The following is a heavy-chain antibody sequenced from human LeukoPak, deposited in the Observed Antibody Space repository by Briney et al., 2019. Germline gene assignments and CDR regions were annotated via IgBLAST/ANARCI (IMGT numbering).Heavy chain of an antibody. Sequence: TGGSLRLSCAASGFTYTKHAMHWVRQAPGKGLEWVAVISYDGSNKKYADSVKGRFTISRDNSKNTLYLQMNSLRAEDTAVYYCAREGIAVAATDYWGQGTLVTVSS. CDR2: ISYDGSNK. CDR1: GFTYTKHA. CDR3: AREGIAVAATDY. D-gene: IGHD6-19*01. J-gene: IGHJ4*02. V-gene: IGHV3-30*04.